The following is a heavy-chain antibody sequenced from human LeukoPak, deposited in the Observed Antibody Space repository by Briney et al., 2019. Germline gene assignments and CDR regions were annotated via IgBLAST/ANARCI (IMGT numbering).Heavy chain of an antibody. CDR2: IYYSGNT. J-gene: IGHJ4*02. CDR3: ARSGTLTGYLF. Sequence: PSETLSLTCTVSGGSISSYYWSWIRQTPGKGLEWIGCIYYSGNTNYNPSLQSRVTISVDTSKNQFSLKLSSVTAADTAVYYCARSGTLTGYLFWGQGTLVTVSS. D-gene: IGHD3-9*01. V-gene: IGHV4-59*01. CDR1: GGSISSYY.